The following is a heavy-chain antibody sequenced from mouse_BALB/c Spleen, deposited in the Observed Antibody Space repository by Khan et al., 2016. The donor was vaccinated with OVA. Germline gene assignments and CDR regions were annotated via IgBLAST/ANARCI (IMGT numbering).Heavy chain of an antibody. D-gene: IGHD2-3*01. Sequence: QVQLQQSGPELVKPGASVKMSCKASGYTFTYYVITWVKQRTGQGLEWIGEIYPGSDNAYYNERFTGKATLTADKSSNTTHMQLSSLTSDDSAVYFCARGDGYYVYFDYWGQGTTLTVSS. CDR3: ARGDGYYVYFDY. CDR2: IYPGSDNA. V-gene: IGHV1-81*01. J-gene: IGHJ2*01. CDR1: GYTFTYYV.